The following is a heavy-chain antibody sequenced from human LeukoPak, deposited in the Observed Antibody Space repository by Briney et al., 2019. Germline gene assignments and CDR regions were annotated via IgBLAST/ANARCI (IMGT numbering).Heavy chain of an antibody. J-gene: IGHJ6*02. V-gene: IGHV3-30-3*01. D-gene: IGHD2-8*02. CDR3: ARGRWDTGGLHGLDV. CDR1: GFTFSSYA. Sequence: PGRSLRLSCAASGFTFSSYAMHWVRQAPGKGLEWVAVISYDGSNKYYADSVKGRFTISRDNSQNTLYLQGNNLRAEDTAVYCCARGRWDTGGLHGLDVWGQGTTVTVSS. CDR2: ISYDGSNK.